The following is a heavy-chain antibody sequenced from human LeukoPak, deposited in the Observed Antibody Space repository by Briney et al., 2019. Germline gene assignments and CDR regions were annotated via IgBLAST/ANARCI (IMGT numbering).Heavy chain of an antibody. V-gene: IGHV4-4*09. Sequence: NPSETLSLTCTVSGGSISSYYWSWIRQPPGKGLEWIGYIYTSGSTNYNPSLKSRVTISVDTSKNQFSLKLSSVTAADTAVYYCARQNEWLGAFDIWGQGTMVTVSS. D-gene: IGHD3-3*01. CDR2: IYTSGST. CDR3: ARQNEWLGAFDI. J-gene: IGHJ3*02. CDR1: GGSISSYY.